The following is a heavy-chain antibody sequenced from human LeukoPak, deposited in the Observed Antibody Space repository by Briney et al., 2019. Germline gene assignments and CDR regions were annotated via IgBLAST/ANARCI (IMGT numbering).Heavy chain of an antibody. CDR3: ASGKYRYGDNWFDP. J-gene: IGHJ5*02. CDR2: ISYDGSNK. Sequence: GSLRLSCAASGFTFGSYGMHWVRQAPGKGLEWVAVISYDGSNKYYADSVKGRFTISRDNSKNTLYLQMNSLRAEDTAVYFCASGKYRYGDNWFDPWGQGTLVTVSS. V-gene: IGHV3-30*19. CDR1: GFTFGSYG. D-gene: IGHD5-18*01.